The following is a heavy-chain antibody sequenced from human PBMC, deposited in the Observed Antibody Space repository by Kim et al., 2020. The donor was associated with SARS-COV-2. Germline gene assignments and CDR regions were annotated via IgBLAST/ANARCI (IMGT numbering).Heavy chain of an antibody. CDR3: ARDLRRYFDWLLFDY. CDR1: GFTFSSYA. CDR2: ISGSGGST. V-gene: IGHV3-23*01. J-gene: IGHJ4*02. D-gene: IGHD3-9*01. Sequence: GGSLRLSCAASGFTFSSYAMSWVRQAPGKGLEWVSAISGSGGSTYYADSVKGRFTISRDNSKNTLYLQMNSLRAEDTAVYYCARDLRRYFDWLLFDYWGQGTLVTVSS.